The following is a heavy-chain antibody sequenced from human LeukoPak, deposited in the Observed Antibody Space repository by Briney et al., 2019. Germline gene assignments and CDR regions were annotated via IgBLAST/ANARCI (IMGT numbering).Heavy chain of an antibody. CDR3: ARAAAIDWRGEYYFDY. D-gene: IGHD6-25*01. V-gene: IGHV3-7*03. Sequence: PGGSLRLSCAASGFTFSSYWMSWVRQAPGKGLEWVANIKQDGSEKYYVDSVKGRFTISRDNAKNSLYLQMNSLRAEDTAVYYCARAAAIDWRGEYYFDYWGQGTLVTVSS. CDR1: GFTFSSYW. CDR2: IKQDGSEK. J-gene: IGHJ4*02.